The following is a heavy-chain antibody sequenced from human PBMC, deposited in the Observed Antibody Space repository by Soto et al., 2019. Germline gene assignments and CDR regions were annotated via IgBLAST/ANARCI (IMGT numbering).Heavy chain of an antibody. J-gene: IGHJ3*02. Sequence: VKVSCKAAGGSFSSYAISWLRQAPGQGLEWMGGIIPIFGTANYAQKFQGRVTITANKSTSTAYMELSSLTSDDTAVYYCATEYSTSSRRDAFDISGQGTMVTVSS. CDR1: GGSFSSYA. CDR3: ATEYSTSSRRDAFDI. V-gene: IGHV1-69*13. CDR2: IIPIFGTA. D-gene: IGHD6-6*01.